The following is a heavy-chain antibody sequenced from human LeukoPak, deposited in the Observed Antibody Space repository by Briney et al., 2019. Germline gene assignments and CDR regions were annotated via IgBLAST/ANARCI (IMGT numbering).Heavy chain of an antibody. Sequence: SETLSLTCTVSGGSISSYYWSWIRQPPGKGLEWIGYIYYSGSTNYNPSLKSRVTISVDTSKNQFSLKLSSVTAADTAVYYSARVAAVGRYYYYGMDVWGQGTTVTVSS. CDR2: IYYSGST. CDR1: GGSISSYY. J-gene: IGHJ6*02. V-gene: IGHV4-59*12. CDR3: ARVAAVGRYYYYGMDV. D-gene: IGHD6-13*01.